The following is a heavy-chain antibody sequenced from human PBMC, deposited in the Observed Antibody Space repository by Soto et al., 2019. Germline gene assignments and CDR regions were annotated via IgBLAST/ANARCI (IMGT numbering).Heavy chain of an antibody. CDR2: ISYDGSNK. Sequence: VGSLRLSCAASGFTFSSYGMHWVRQAPGKGLEWVAVISYDGSNKYYADSVKGRFTISRDNSKNTLYLQMNSLRAEDTAVYYCAKPIGELPQDANDYWGQGTLVTVSS. CDR1: GFTFSSYG. CDR3: AKPIGELPQDANDY. J-gene: IGHJ4*02. D-gene: IGHD1-26*01. V-gene: IGHV3-30*18.